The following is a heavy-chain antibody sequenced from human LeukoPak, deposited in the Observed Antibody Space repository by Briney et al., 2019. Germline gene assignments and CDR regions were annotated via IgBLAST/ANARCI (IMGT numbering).Heavy chain of an antibody. D-gene: IGHD3-16*01. CDR1: GFTFTSSA. V-gene: IGHV1-58*02. Sequence: GTSVKVSCKASGFTFTSSAMQWVRQARGRRLEWIGWIVVGSGNTNYAQKFQERVTITRDMSTSTAYMELSSLRSEDTAVYYCAATSGFDDYYYMDVWGKGTTVTISS. J-gene: IGHJ6*03. CDR2: IVVGSGNT. CDR3: AATSGFDDYYYMDV.